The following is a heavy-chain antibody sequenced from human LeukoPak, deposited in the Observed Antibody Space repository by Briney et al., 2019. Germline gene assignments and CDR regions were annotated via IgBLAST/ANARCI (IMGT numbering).Heavy chain of an antibody. CDR1: GGSISSYY. CDR3: ARDLQYYDYVWGSYDYYFDY. V-gene: IGHV4-59*01. J-gene: IGHJ4*02. CDR2: IYYSGST. Sequence: KPSETLSLTCTVSGGSISSYYWRWIRQPPGKGLEWIGYIYYSGSTNYNPSLKSRVTISVDTSKNQFSLKLSSVTAADTAVYYCARDLQYYDYVWGSYDYYFDYWGQGTLVTVSS. D-gene: IGHD3-16*01.